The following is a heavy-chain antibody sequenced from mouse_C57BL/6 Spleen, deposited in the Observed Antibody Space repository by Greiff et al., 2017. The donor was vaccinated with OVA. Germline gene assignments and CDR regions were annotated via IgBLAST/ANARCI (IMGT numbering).Heavy chain of an antibody. V-gene: IGHV1-9*01. J-gene: IGHJ2*01. CDR2: ILPGSGST. CDR3: ARSVGNYPGGEPYYFDD. Sequence: VQLQQSGAELMKPGASVKLSCKATDYTFTGYWIEWVQQRPGHGLEWIGEILPGSGSTNYNEKLKGKAIFTADTTSNTVYMQLRSLTTEDSAIYYCARSVGNYPGGEPYYFDDWGKGTTLTVSS. CDR1: DYTFTGYW. D-gene: IGHD1-1*01.